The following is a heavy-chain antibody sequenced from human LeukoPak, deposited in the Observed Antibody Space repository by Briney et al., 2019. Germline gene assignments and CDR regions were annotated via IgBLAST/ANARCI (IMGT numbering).Heavy chain of an antibody. CDR3: ARERFLEWLPRHYGMDV. D-gene: IGHD3-3*01. CDR1: GYTFTGYY. Sequence: EASVKVSCKASGYTFTGYYMHWVRQAPGQGLEWMGWINPNSGGTNYAQKFQGWVTMTRDTSISTAYMELSRLRSDDTAVCYCARERFLEWLPRHYGMDVWGQGTTVTVSS. V-gene: IGHV1-2*04. CDR2: INPNSGGT. J-gene: IGHJ6*02.